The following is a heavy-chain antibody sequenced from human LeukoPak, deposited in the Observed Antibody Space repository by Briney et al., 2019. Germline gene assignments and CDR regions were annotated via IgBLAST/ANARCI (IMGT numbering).Heavy chain of an antibody. D-gene: IGHD3-10*01. CDR2: IYYSGST. Sequence: SETLSLTCTVSGGSISSYYWSSIRQPPGKGLEWIGYIYYSGSTTYHTSLKSRVTISVDTSKNQFSLKLSSVTAADTAVYYCARGATYYYGSGSYSGCDYWGQGTLVTVSS. CDR3: ARGATYYYGSGSYSGCDY. J-gene: IGHJ4*02. V-gene: IGHV4-59*01. CDR1: GGSISSYY.